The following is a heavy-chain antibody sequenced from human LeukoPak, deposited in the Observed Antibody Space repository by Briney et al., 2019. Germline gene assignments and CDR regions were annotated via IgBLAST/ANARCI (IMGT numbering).Heavy chain of an antibody. Sequence: PGGSLRLSCDASGFSIYTYTMYWVRQAPGQGLEWVSGIRNSDGMTYYADSVRGRFTISTDNSKNTLYLQMNSLRAEDTAVYYCARAHHRRVYDYVWGSYPYWGQGTLVTVSS. J-gene: IGHJ4*02. CDR2: IRNSDGMT. V-gene: IGHV3-23*01. CDR1: GFSIYTYT. D-gene: IGHD3-16*02. CDR3: ARAHHRRVYDYVWGSYPY.